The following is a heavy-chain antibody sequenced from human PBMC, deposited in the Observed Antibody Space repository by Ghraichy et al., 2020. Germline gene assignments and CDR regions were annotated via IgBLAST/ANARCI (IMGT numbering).Heavy chain of an antibody. Sequence: GGSLRLSCAASGFTFSSYAMHWVRQAPGKGLEYVSAISSNGGSTYYANSVKGRFTISRDNSKNTLYLQMGSLRAEDMAVYYCARDPMELYYYYYMDVWGKGTTVTVSS. CDR2: ISSNGGST. CDR3: ARDPMELYYYYYMDV. D-gene: IGHD1-7*01. CDR1: GFTFSSYA. J-gene: IGHJ6*03. V-gene: IGHV3-64*01.